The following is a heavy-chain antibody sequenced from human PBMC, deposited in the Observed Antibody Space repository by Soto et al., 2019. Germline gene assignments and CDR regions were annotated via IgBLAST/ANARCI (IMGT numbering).Heavy chain of an antibody. CDR3: ARARYGDNVDY. Sequence: QVQLVQSGAEVKKPGASVKVSCKASGYTFTSYDINWVRQATGQGLEWMGWMNPNSGNTGYAQKLQGRDTMTPTTSISTAYLELSSLRSEDPAIYYCARARYGDNVDYWGQGTLVTVSS. CDR2: MNPNSGNT. CDR1: GYTFTSYD. D-gene: IGHD4-17*01. J-gene: IGHJ4*02. V-gene: IGHV1-8*01.